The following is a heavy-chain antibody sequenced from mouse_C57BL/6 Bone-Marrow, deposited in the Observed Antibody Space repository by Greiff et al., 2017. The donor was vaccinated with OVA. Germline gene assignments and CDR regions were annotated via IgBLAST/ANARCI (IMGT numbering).Heavy chain of an antibody. J-gene: IGHJ4*01. CDR1: GYSITSGYD. CDR2: ISYSGST. CDR3: AREALGYAMDY. D-gene: IGHD3-3*01. V-gene: IGHV3-1*01. Sequence: DVKLQESGPGMVKPSQSLSLTCTVTGYSITSGYDWHWIRHFPGNKLEWMGYISYSGSTNYNPSLKSRISITHDTSKNHFFLKLNSVTTEDTATYYCAREALGYAMDYWGQGTSVTVSS.